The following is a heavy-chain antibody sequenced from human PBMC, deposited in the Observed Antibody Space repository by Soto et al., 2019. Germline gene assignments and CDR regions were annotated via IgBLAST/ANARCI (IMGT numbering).Heavy chain of an antibody. V-gene: IGHV3-30*18. CDR3: AKDRRPNYYYGMDV. J-gene: IGHJ6*02. Sequence: SLRRSWAASGFTFGSYCMHWVRQAPGKGLEWVAVISFDGNNKYYADSVKGRFTISRDNSKNTPYLQMNSLRAEDTAVYYCAKDRRPNYYYGMDVWGQGTTVTVSS. CDR1: GFTFGSYC. D-gene: IGHD6-25*01. CDR2: ISFDGNNK.